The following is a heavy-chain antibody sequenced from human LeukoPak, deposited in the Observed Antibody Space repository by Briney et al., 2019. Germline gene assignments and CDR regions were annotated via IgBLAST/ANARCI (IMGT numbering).Heavy chain of an antibody. CDR3: ARDPGAAAGNLWS. J-gene: IGHJ5*02. CDR1: GLTVSNNY. CDR2: IFSGGGT. D-gene: IGHD6-25*01. Sequence: GGSLRLSCVVSGLTVSNNYMTWVRQAPGKGLEWVSLIFSGGGTYYADFVKGRFTISRDSSKNTLYLQMNSLRAEDTALYYCARDPGAAAGNLWSWGQGTLVTVSS. V-gene: IGHV3-66*01.